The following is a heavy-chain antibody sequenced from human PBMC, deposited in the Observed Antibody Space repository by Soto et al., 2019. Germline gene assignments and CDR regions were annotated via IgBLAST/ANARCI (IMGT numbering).Heavy chain of an antibody. Sequence: QVQLVESGGGVVQPGRSLRLSCAASGFTFRIYSMHWVRQSPVKGLEWVAVMWYDGTNKYYGESVKGRFTISRDNSENTLYLQKNSLRVEDTAVYYCARDATFGTKGGSFDIWGHGTLVTVSS. CDR2: MWYDGTNK. D-gene: IGHD3-16*01. V-gene: IGHV3-33*01. CDR3: ARDATFGTKGGSFDI. J-gene: IGHJ3*02. CDR1: GFTFRIYS.